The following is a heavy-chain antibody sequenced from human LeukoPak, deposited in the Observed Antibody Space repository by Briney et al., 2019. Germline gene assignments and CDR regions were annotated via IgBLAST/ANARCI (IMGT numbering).Heavy chain of an antibody. CDR3: ARAGSYGPYYFDY. Sequence: PSQTLSLTCAVSGGSISSGGYSWSWIRQPPGKGLEWIGYIYHSGSTYYNPSLKSRVTISVDRSKNQFSQKLSSVTAADTAVYYCARAGSYGPYYFDYWGQGTLVTVSS. V-gene: IGHV4-30-2*01. D-gene: IGHD5-18*01. J-gene: IGHJ4*02. CDR1: GGSISSGGYS. CDR2: IYHSGST.